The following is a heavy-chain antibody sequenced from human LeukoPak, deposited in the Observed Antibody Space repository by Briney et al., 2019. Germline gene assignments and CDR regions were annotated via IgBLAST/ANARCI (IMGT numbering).Heavy chain of an antibody. CDR3: AKDSSGYLDY. D-gene: IGHD3-22*01. CDR2: ISWDGGST. V-gene: IGHV3-43D*04. CDR1: GFTSDDYA. J-gene: IGHJ4*02. Sequence: PGGSLRLSCAASGFTSDDYAMHWVRQAPGKGLEWVSLISWDGGSTYYADSVKGRFTISRDNSKNSLYLQMNSLRAEDTALYYCAKDSSGYLDYWGQGTLVTVSS.